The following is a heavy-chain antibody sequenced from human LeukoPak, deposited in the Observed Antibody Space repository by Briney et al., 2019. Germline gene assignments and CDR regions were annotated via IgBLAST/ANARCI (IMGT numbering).Heavy chain of an antibody. CDR1: GFTFSSYA. CDR2: ISGSGGST. V-gene: IGHV3-23*01. D-gene: IGHD5-18*01. J-gene: IGHJ3*02. Sequence: PGGSLRLSCPASGFTFSSYAMSWVRQAPGKGLEWVSAISGSGGSTYYADSVKGRFTISRDNSKNTLYLQMNSLRAEDTAVYYCVKEIQLWPHAFDIWGQGTMVTVSS. CDR3: VKEIQLWPHAFDI.